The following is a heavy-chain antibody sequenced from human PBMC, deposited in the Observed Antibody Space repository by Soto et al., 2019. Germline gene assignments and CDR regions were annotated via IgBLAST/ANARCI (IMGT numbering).Heavy chain of an antibody. Sequence: PGGSLRLSCAASGFTFWNYAMSWVRQAPGKGLEWVSGISGRGDSTYYADSVKGRFTISRDNSKNMLYLQINSLRAEDTAAYYFVNGSTWNSLWYYSQTMDVWGQRTTVPFCS. CDR3: VNGSTWNSLWYYSQTMDV. J-gene: IGHJ6*02. CDR2: ISGRGDST. CDR1: GFTFWNYA. V-gene: IGHV3-23*01. D-gene: IGHD1-7*01.